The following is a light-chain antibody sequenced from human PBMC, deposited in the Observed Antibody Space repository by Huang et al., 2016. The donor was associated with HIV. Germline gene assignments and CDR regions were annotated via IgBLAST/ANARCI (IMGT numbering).Light chain of an antibody. CDR2: SAS. J-gene: IGKJ1*01. Sequence: EIVLTQSPGSLSLSPGEGATRSCRASHSVNNNYLAGYQQKPGQAPRLLIVSASNRATGIPDRFGGSGSGTDFTLTIRSLEPEDFAMYYCQQYGSSPWTFGQGTKVEVK. CDR3: QQYGSSPWT. V-gene: IGKV3-20*01. CDR1: HSVNNNY.